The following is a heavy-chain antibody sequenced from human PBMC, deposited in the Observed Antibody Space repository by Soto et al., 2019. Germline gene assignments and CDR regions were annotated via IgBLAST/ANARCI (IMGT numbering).Heavy chain of an antibody. CDR2: IDPSDSYT. D-gene: IGHD3-22*01. V-gene: IGHV5-10-1*01. Sequence: GESLKISCKGSGYSFTSYWITWVRQMPGKVLEWLGRIDPSDSYTNXXPSFQGHXXISAYKSISTXYLQWXSLKASDTAMYYCARLSSALTPLDYWGQGTLVTVXX. CDR3: ARLSSALTPLDY. CDR1: GYSFTSYW. J-gene: IGHJ4*02.